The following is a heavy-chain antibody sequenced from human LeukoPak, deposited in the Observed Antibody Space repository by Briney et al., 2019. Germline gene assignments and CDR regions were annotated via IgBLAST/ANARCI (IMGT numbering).Heavy chain of an antibody. D-gene: IGHD4-23*01. CDR2: IYSGGST. Sequence: GGSLRLSCAASGFTVSSNYMSWVRQAPGRGLEWVSVIYSGGSTYYADSVKGRFTISRDNSKNTLYLQMNSLRAEDTAVYYCASTVVTPQTLDYWGQGTLVTVSS. J-gene: IGHJ4*02. V-gene: IGHV3-53*01. CDR1: GFTVSSNY. CDR3: ASTVVTPQTLDY.